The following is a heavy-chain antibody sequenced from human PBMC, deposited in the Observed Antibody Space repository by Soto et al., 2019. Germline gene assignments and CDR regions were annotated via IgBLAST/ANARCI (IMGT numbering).Heavy chain of an antibody. Sequence: SETLSLTCAVYGGSFSGYYWSWIRQPPGKGLEWIGEINHSGSTNYNPSLKSRVTISVDTSKNQFSLKLSSVTAADTAVYYCARGMSRSSSWDSFYYYYGMDVWGQGTTVIVSS. CDR3: ARGMSRSSSWDSFYYYYGMDV. CDR1: GGSFSGYY. V-gene: IGHV4-34*01. CDR2: INHSGST. D-gene: IGHD6-13*01. J-gene: IGHJ6*02.